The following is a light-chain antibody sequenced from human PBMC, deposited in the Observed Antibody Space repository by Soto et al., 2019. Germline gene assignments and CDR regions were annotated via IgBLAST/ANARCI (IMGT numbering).Light chain of an antibody. CDR2: DVI. CDR1: SSDVGGYNY. CDR3: SSYTSSSTYVV. V-gene: IGLV2-14*03. Sequence: QSALTQPASVSGSPGQSITISCTGTSSDVGGYNYVSWYQQHPGKAPKLMIYDVINRPSGVSNRFSGSKSGNSASLTISGLQAEDEPDYYCSSYTSSSTYVVFGGGTKVTVL. J-gene: IGLJ2*01.